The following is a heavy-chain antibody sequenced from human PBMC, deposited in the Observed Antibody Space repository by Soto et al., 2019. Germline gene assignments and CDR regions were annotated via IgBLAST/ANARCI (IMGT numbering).Heavy chain of an antibody. D-gene: IGHD6-19*01. J-gene: IGHJ4*02. CDR2: INPNSGGT. CDR1: GYTFTGYY. CDR3: ARGGMYSGGWYYVDY. Sequence: QVQLVQSGAEVKKPGASVKVSCKASGYTFTGYYMHWVRQAPGQGLEWMGWINPNSGGTNYAQKFQGRITMTRDTSISTVYMELSRLRSGDTVVYYFARGGMYSGGWYYVDYWGQGTLVTVSS. V-gene: IGHV1-2*02.